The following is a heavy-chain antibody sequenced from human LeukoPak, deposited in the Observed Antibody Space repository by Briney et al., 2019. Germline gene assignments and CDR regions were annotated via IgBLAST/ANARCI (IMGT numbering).Heavy chain of an antibody. CDR3: ARMPLAYCGGDCLSGWFDP. Sequence: SETLSLTCAVYGGSFSGYYWSWIRQHPGKGLEWIGYIYYSGSTYYNPSLKSRVTISVDTSKNQFSLRLSSVTAADTAVYYCARMPLAYCGGDCLSGWFDPWGQGTLVTVSS. J-gene: IGHJ5*02. D-gene: IGHD2-21*02. CDR2: IYYSGST. V-gene: IGHV4-31*11. CDR1: GGSFSGYY.